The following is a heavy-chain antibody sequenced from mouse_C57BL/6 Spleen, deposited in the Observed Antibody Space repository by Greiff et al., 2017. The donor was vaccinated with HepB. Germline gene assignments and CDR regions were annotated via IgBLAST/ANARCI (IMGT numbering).Heavy chain of an antibody. V-gene: IGHV1-55*01. CDR1: GYTFTSYW. Sequence: QVQLQQPGAELVKPGASVKMSCKASGYTFTSYWITWVKQRPGQGLEWIGEIYPRSGNTYYNEKFKGKATLTADKSSSTAYMELRSLTSEDSAVYFCARGPLFAYWGQGTLVTVSA. J-gene: IGHJ3*01. CDR3: ARGPLFAY. CDR2: IYPRSGNT.